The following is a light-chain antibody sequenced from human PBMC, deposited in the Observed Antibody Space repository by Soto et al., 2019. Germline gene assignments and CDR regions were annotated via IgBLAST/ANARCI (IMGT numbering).Light chain of an antibody. CDR3: QQFSSYPLT. CDR2: DAS. Sequence: VVRQSPGTLSLSPGARTTLSCRASQTVRKNYLARYQHKPGQPTRLLIYDASSRAAGRPDRLSGGGSGTHFALPISRLGPEDCAVYYCQQFSSYPLTFGGGTKVDIK. J-gene: IGKJ4*01. V-gene: IGKV3-20*01. CDR1: QTVRKNY.